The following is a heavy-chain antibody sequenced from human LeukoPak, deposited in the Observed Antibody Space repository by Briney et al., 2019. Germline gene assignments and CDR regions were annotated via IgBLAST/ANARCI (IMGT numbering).Heavy chain of an antibody. CDR1: GDSVSINSAA. D-gene: IGHD5-24*01. CDR3: ARDWRGRDGYNHLYYFDY. CDR2: TYYRSKWYN. Sequence: SQTLSLTCAISGDSVSINSAAWNWIRQSPSRDLEWLGRTYYRSKWYNDYAVSVKSRITINPDTSKNQFSLQLNSVTPEDTAVYYCARDWRGRDGYNHLYYFDYWGQGTLVTVSS. J-gene: IGHJ4*02. V-gene: IGHV6-1*01.